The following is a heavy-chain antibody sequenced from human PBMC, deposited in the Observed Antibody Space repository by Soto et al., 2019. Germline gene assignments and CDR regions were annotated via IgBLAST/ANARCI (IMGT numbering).Heavy chain of an antibody. V-gene: IGHV3-48*02. D-gene: IGHD3-3*01. J-gene: IGHJ4*02. CDR1: GFTFSSYS. CDR3: ARKGVAFDY. CDR2: ISTTSSSI. Sequence: GGSLRLSCAASGFTFSSYSMNWVRQAPGKGLEWISYISTTSSSIYYADSVKGRFTISRDNAKNSLFLQMNSLRDEDTAVYYWARKGVAFDYWGQGALVTVSS.